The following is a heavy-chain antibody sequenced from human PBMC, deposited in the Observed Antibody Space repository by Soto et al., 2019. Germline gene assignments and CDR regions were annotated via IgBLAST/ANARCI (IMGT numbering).Heavy chain of an antibody. J-gene: IGHJ4*02. CDR2: TYYRSKWYN. CDR3: ARDFSHIVVVPAAIRGYYFDY. CDR1: GDSVSSNSAA. V-gene: IGHV6-1*01. D-gene: IGHD2-2*02. Sequence: PSQTLSLTCAISGDSVSSNSAAWNWIRQSPSRGLEWLGRTYYRSKWYNDYAVSVKSRITINPDTSKNQFSLQLNSVTPEDTAVYYCARDFSHIVVVPAAIRGYYFDYWGQGTPVTVS.